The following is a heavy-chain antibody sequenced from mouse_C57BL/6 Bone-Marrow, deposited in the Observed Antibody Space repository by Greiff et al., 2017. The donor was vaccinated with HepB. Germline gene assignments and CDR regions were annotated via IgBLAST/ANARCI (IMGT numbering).Heavy chain of an antibody. J-gene: IGHJ3*01. CDR3: AREGLGNNWAWFAY. Sequence: QVQLKESGAELVRPGASVKLSCKASGYTFTDYYINWVKQRPGQGLEWIARIYPGSGNTYYNEKFKGKATLTAEKSSSTAYMQLSSLTSEDSAVYFCAREGLGNNWAWFAYWGQGTLVTVSA. D-gene: IGHD4-1*01. CDR2: IYPGSGNT. CDR1: GYTFTDYY. V-gene: IGHV1-76*01.